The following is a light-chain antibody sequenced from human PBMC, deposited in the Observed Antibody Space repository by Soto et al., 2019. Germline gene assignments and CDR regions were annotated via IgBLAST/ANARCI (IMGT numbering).Light chain of an antibody. CDR2: GAS. V-gene: IGKV3-15*01. Sequence: EVVMTQSPATLSVSPGERATFSCRASQSVNNNLAWYQQKTGQAPRLLIYGASTRATDIPARFSGSGSGTEFTLTISSLQSEDFAVYYCQQYNNWPLTFGGGTRVDVK. J-gene: IGKJ4*01. CDR3: QQYNNWPLT. CDR1: QSVNNN.